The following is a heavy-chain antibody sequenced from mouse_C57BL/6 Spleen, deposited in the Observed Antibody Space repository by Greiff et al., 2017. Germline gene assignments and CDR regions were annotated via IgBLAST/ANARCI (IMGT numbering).Heavy chain of an antibody. D-gene: IGHD1-1*01. CDR2: ISSGSSTI. CDR3: ANYGSRGGYAMDY. V-gene: IGHV5-17*01. J-gene: IGHJ4*01. Sequence: EVKLMESGGGLVKPGGSLKLSCAASGFTFSDYGMHWVRQAPEKGLAWVAYISSGSSTIYYADTVKGRFTISRDNAKNTLFLQMTSLRSEDTAMYYCANYGSRGGYAMDYWGQGTSVTVSS. CDR1: GFTFSDYG.